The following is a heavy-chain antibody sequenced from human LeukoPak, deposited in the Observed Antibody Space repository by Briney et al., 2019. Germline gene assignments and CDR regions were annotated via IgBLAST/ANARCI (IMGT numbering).Heavy chain of an antibody. CDR1: GFTFSSYA. CDR3: ARSDNFWSGYKPLGDYYFDS. V-gene: IGHV3-30*01. CDR2: ISYDGSNK. D-gene: IGHD3-3*01. Sequence: QPGRSLRLSCAASGFTFSSYAMHWVRQAPGKGLEWVAVISYDGSNKYYADSVKGRFTISRDNSKNTLCLQMNSLRAEDTAVYYCARSDNFWSGYKPLGDYYFDSWGQGTLVTVSS. J-gene: IGHJ4*02.